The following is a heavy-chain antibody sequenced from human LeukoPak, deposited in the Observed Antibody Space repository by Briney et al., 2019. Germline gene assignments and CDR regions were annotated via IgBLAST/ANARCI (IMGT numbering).Heavy chain of an antibody. CDR3: ARGIRTNGVCSFHPFDY. Sequence: SETLSLTCNVSGGSISNYYWSWIRQPPGRGLEWIGYFLYSGSTNYNYNPSLKSRVTISVDTSKNQFSLKLTSVTAADTAIYYCARGIRTNGVCSFHPFDYWGQGTLITVSS. CDR2: FLYSGSTNY. CDR1: GGSISNYY. J-gene: IGHJ4*02. V-gene: IGHV4-59*01. D-gene: IGHD2-8*01.